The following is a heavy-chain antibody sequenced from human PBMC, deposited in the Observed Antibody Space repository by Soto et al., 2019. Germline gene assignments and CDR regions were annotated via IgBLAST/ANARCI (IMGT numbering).Heavy chain of an antibody. CDR3: ASDAAVGLFDY. Sequence: QVQLVQSGAEVKKPGASVKVSCKASGYTFTSYGISWVRQAPGQGLEWMGWINPYNGNTKYAQKLQGRVTMTTDTATSTAYMELRSLRSDDTAVYYCASDAAVGLFDYWGQGTLVTVSS. CDR2: INPYNGNT. CDR1: GYTFTSYG. J-gene: IGHJ4*02. D-gene: IGHD1-26*01. V-gene: IGHV1-18*01.